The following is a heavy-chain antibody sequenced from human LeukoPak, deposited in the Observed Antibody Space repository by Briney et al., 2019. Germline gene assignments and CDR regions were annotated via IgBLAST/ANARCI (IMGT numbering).Heavy chain of an antibody. V-gene: IGHV4-61*02. D-gene: IGHD3-10*01. J-gene: IGHJ4*02. CDR3: ARWRYGSGKYFDY. CDR2: IYTSGST. Sequence: SLTLSLTCTVSGGSISSGSYYWSRIPQPAGKGLEWIGRIYTSGSTNYNPSLKSRVTISVDTSKNQFSLKLSSVTAADTAVYYCARWRYGSGKYFDYWGQGTLVTVSS. CDR1: GGSISSGSYY.